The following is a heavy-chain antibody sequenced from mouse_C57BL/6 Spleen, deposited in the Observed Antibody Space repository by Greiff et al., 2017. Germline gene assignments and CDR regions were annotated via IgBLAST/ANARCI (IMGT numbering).Heavy chain of an antibody. J-gene: IGHJ2*01. Sequence: QVQLKQSGPELVKPGASVKISCKASGYAFSSSWMNWVKQRPGKGLEWIGRIYPGDGDTNYNGKFKGKATLTADKSSSTAYMQLSSLTSEDSAVYFCARDGDYDGHYFDYWGQGTTLTVSS. CDR1: GYAFSSSW. V-gene: IGHV1-82*01. CDR2: IYPGDGDT. CDR3: ARDGDYDGHYFDY. D-gene: IGHD2-4*01.